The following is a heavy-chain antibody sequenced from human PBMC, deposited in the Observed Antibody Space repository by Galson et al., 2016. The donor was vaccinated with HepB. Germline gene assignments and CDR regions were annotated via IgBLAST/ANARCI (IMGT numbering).Heavy chain of an antibody. CDR1: GGSISSSFYY. D-gene: IGHD4-23*01. J-gene: IGHJ4*02. CDR2: IYYTENT. V-gene: IGHV4-39*01. CDR3: ARQSNYGGNSDFDF. Sequence: SETLSLTCTVSGGSISSSFYYWGWIRQPPGKGLEWVGSIYYTENTYYNPSLKSRVTISVDTSKNQFSLKLRSVTAADTAVYYCARQSNYGGNSDFDFWGQGTLVTVSS.